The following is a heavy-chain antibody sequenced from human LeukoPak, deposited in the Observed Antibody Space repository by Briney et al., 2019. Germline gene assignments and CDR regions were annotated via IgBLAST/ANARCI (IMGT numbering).Heavy chain of an antibody. CDR3: ASSIAAAGTAHFDY. J-gene: IGHJ4*02. CDR1: GFTFSSYS. Sequence: PGGSLRLSCAASGFTFSSYSMNWVRQAPGKGLEWVSSISSSSSYIYYADSVKGRFTISRDNAKNSLYLQMNSLRAEDTAVYYCASSIAAAGTAHFDYWGQGTLVTVSS. CDR2: ISSSSSYI. V-gene: IGHV3-21*04. D-gene: IGHD6-13*01.